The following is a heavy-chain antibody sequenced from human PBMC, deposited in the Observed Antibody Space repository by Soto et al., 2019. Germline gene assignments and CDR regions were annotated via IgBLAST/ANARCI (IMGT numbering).Heavy chain of an antibody. CDR3: AKRDAARNHVP. V-gene: IGHV1-2*02. D-gene: IGHD6-13*01. Sequence: GASVKVSCKASGYTFTDSFIHWVRQAPGQGLQWMGWVKPEDGLTHYVQEFKGRVTMTSDTSITTAYMELSSLRSDDTAVYYCAKRDAARNHVPWGPGTLVTVSS. J-gene: IGHJ5*02. CDR2: VKPEDGLT. CDR1: GYTFTDSF.